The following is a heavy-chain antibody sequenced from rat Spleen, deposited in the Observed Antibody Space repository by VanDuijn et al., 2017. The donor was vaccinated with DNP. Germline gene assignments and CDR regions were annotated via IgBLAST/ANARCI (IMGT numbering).Heavy chain of an antibody. CDR1: GFTFSAYY. V-gene: IGHV5-22*01. CDR2: IIYDGSTT. D-gene: IGHD4-3*01. J-gene: IGHJ2*01. CDR3: VRWNSGHFDY. Sequence: EVQLVESGGGLVQPGRSLKLSCAASGFTFSAYYMAWVRQAPAKGLEWVAYIIYDGSTTYYRDSVKGRFTISRDNAKSTLYLQMNSLRSEDMATYYCVRWNSGHFDYWGQGVMVTVSS.